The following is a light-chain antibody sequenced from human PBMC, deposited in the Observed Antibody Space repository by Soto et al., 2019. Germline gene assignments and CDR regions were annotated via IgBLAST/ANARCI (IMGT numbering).Light chain of an antibody. J-gene: IGKJ1*01. Sequence: EIVMTQSPATLSVSPGERATLSCRASQSVGSNLAWYQQKPGQDPRLLIYGASTRATGSPPRFSGSRSGTDFTPTITSLLSEDVAIYYCQQYNNWPPDRTFGQGTKVEIK. V-gene: IGKV3-15*01. CDR1: QSVGSN. CDR2: GAS. CDR3: QQYNNWPPDRT.